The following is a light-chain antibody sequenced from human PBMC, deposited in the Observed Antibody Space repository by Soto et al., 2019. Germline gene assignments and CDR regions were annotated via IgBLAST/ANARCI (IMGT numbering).Light chain of an antibody. J-gene: IGLJ3*02. CDR1: SSDIGYYNY. CDR3: SSYTRSSTLVV. CDR2: EVS. V-gene: IGLV2-14*01. Sequence: QSALTQPASVSGSPGQWITISCTGTSSDIGYYNYVSWYRQDPDKAPKLILYEVSNRPSGVSNRFSGSKSGNTASLTISGLQAEDEADYYCSSYTRSSTLVVFGGGTKLTVL.